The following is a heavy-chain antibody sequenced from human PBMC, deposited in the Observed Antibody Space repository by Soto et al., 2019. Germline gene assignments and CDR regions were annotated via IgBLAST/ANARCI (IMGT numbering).Heavy chain of an antibody. CDR2: ISSGSSTI. CDR3: AKDYYDILTGYPYYYYMDV. Sequence: GGSLRLACAASGFTFSDYYMNWVRQAPGKGLVWVSYISSGSSTIYYADSVKGRFTISRDNAKNSLYLQMNSLRADDTAVYYCAKDYYDILTGYPYYYYMDVWGKGTTVTVSS. D-gene: IGHD3-9*01. V-gene: IGHV3-48*01. J-gene: IGHJ6*03. CDR1: GFTFSDYY.